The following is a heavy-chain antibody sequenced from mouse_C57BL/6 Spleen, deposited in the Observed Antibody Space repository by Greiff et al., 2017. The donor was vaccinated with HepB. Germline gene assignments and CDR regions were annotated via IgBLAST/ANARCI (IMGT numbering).Heavy chain of an antibody. V-gene: IGHV1-78*01. CDR1: GYTFTDHT. Sequence: VKLQESDAELVKPGASVKISCKVSGYTFTDHTIHWMKQRPEQGLEWIGYIYPRDGSTKYNEKFKGKATLTADKSSSTAYMQLNSLTSEDSAVYFCARYGVYYYGSSYDYYARDYWGQGTSVTVSS. D-gene: IGHD1-1*01. J-gene: IGHJ4*01. CDR3: ARYGVYYYGSSYDYYARDY. CDR2: IYPRDGST.